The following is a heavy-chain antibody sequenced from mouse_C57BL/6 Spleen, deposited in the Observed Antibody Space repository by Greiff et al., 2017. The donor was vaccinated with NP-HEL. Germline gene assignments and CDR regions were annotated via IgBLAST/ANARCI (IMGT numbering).Heavy chain of an antibody. V-gene: IGHV1-69*01. J-gene: IGHJ3*01. D-gene: IGHD3-2*02. CDR2: IDPSDSYT. CDR3: ARRTAQAPFAY. CDR1: GYTFTSYW. Sequence: VQLQQSGAELVMPGASVKLSCKASGYTFTSYWMHWVKQRPGQGLEWIGEIDPSDSYTNYNQKFKGKSTLTVDKSSSTAYMQLSSLTSEDSAVYYCARRTAQAPFAYWGQGTLVTVSA.